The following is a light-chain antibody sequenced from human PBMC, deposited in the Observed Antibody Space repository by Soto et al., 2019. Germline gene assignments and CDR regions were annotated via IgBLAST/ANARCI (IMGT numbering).Light chain of an antibody. V-gene: IGKV3-20*01. J-gene: IGKJ5*01. Sequence: EIVLTQSPDTLSLSPGGRATLSCRASQSVTTKLAWYQQKPGQPPRLLISGASVRASGVPVRISGSGSGTDFILTISRLEPEDFALYYCQQYGGPPITFGLGTRLEIK. CDR3: QQYGGPPIT. CDR1: QSVTTK. CDR2: GAS.